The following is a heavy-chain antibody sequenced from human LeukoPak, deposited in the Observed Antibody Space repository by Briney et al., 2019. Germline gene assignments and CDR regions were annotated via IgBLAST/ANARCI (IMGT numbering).Heavy chain of an antibody. D-gene: IGHD5-12*01. J-gene: IGHJ4*02. CDR1: GFTFSDYY. CDR2: ITSTGDDI. Sequence: GGYLRLSCAASGFTFSDYYMSWIRQAPGKGLEWVAYITSTGDDIYYADSVRGRFTISRDNAKNALFLRMSSLRVEDTATYYCASDIVATSGDFWGQGTLVSVSP. CDR3: ASDIVATSGDF. V-gene: IGHV3-11*01.